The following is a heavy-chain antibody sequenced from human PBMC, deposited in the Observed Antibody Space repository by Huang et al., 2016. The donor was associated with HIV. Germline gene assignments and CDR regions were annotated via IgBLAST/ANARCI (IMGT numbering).Heavy chain of an antibody. CDR2: IIPTLGTA. V-gene: IGHV1-69*01. CDR1: GGSFRNFA. J-gene: IGHJ4*02. Sequence: QVQLVQSGAEVKKPGSSVKVSCKASGGSFRNFAIGWVRQSPGQGLEWMGGIIPTLGTANGAQKFQGRVTIIADESTRTAYMELSSLRSEDTAVYYCATVDYYDTSGPQRGYFDNWGQGTLVTVSS. CDR3: ATVDYYDTSGPQRGYFDN. D-gene: IGHD3-22*01.